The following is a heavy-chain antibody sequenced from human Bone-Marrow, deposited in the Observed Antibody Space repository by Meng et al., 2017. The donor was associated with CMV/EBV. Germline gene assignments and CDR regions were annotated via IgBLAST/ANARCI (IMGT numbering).Heavy chain of an antibody. V-gene: IGHV3-30*02. CDR1: GFTFSSYG. CDR3: AKGYDSGNYYFDY. J-gene: IGHJ4*02. Sequence: GESLKISCAASGFTFSSYGMHWVRQAPGKGLEWVAVIWYDGSNKYYADSVKGRFTISRDNSKNTLYLQMNSLRAEDTTVYYCAKGYDSGNYYFDYWGQGTLVTVSS. D-gene: IGHD1-26*01. CDR2: IWYDGSNK.